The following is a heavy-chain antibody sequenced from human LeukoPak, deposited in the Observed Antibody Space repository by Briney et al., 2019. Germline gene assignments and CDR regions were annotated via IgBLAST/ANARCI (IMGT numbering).Heavy chain of an antibody. CDR3: ARLVRSPRYYFDY. D-gene: IGHD3-10*01. CDR1: GGSISGSY. CDR2: IYYSGST. J-gene: IGHJ4*02. V-gene: IGHV4-59*04. Sequence: SETLSLTCTVSGGSISGSYWSWVRQPPGKRLEWIAYIYYSGSTYYNPSLKSRVTISVDTSKNQFSLKLSSVTAAGTAVYYCARLVRSPRYYFDYWGQGTLVTVSS.